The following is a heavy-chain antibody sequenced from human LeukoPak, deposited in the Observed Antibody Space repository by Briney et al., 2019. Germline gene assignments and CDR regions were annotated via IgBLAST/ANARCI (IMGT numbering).Heavy chain of an antibody. J-gene: IGHJ6*03. Sequence: GGSLRLSCAASGFTVSSNYMSWVRQAPGKGLEWVSAISGSGDNTYCADSVKGRFTISRDNSKNTLYLQMNSLRAEDTAVYYCAKRYYYMDVWGKGTTVTVSS. V-gene: IGHV3-23*01. CDR2: ISGSGDNT. CDR3: AKRYYYMDV. CDR1: GFTVSSNY.